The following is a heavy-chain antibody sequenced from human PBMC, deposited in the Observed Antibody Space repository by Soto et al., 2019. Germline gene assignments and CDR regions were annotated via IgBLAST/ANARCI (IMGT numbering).Heavy chain of an antibody. Sequence: SETLSLTCAVSGGSISSGGYSWSWIRQPPGKGLEWIGYIYHSGSTYYNPSLKSRVTISVDRSKNQFSLKLSSVTAADTAVYYCARLTSGPVYFDYWGQGTLVTVSS. V-gene: IGHV4-30-2*01. D-gene: IGHD3-10*01. J-gene: IGHJ4*02. CDR1: GGSISSGGYS. CDR3: ARLTSGPVYFDY. CDR2: IYHSGST.